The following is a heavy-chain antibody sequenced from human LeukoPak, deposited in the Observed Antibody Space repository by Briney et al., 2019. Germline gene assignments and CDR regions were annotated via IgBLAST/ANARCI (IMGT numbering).Heavy chain of an antibody. V-gene: IGHV3-21*01. CDR2: ISSSSSYI. Sequence: GGSLRLSCAASGFTFSSYSMNWVRQAPGKGLEWGSSISSSSSYIYYADSVEGRFTISRDNAKNSLYLQMNSLRAEDTAVYYCARDSFGSYYGYWGQGTLVTVPS. CDR3: ARDSFGSYYGY. D-gene: IGHD1-26*01. J-gene: IGHJ4*02. CDR1: GFTFSSYS.